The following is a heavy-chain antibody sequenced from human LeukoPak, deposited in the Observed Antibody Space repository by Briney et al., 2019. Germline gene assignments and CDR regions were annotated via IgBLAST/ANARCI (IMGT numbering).Heavy chain of an antibody. CDR3: ASHAHDYDSSGYFDS. J-gene: IGHJ4*02. Sequence: GGSLRLSCVVSRLTFNSNAMYWVRQAPGKGLEWISGISVSGGSEYYADSVKGRFSVSGDNAKHTVYLQMNSLRAEDTAVYFCASHAHDYDSSGYFDSWGPGALVTVSS. CDR1: RLTFNSNA. V-gene: IGHV3-23*01. D-gene: IGHD3-22*01. CDR2: ISVSGGSE.